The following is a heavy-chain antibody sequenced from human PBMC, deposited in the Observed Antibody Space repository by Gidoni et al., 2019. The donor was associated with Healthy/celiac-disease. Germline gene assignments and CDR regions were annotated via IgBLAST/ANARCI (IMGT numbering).Heavy chain of an antibody. D-gene: IGHD6-13*01. CDR3: ARIGSLGWFDP. J-gene: IGHJ5*02. V-gene: IGHV3-21*01. Sequence: EVQLVESGGGLVKPGGSRRLSCAASGFTFSSYSMNWVRQAPGKGLELVSSISSSSSYIYYADSVKGRFTISRDNAKNSLYLQMNSLRAEDTAVYYCARIGSLGWFDPWGQGTLVTVSS. CDR1: GFTFSSYS. CDR2: ISSSSSYI.